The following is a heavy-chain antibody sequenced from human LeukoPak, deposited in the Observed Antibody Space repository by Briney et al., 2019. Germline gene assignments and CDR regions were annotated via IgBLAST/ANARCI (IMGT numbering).Heavy chain of an antibody. CDR2: IRYDGSNK. V-gene: IGHV3-30*02. D-gene: IGHD1-26*01. Sequence: PGRSLRLSCAASGFTFSSYGMHWVRQAPGKGLEWVAFIRYDGSNKYYADSVKGRFTIPRDNSKNTLYLQMNSLRAEDTAVYYCAKKVHSGSYYRPFDYWGQGTLVTVSS. CDR3: AKKVHSGSYYRPFDY. J-gene: IGHJ4*02. CDR1: GFTFSSYG.